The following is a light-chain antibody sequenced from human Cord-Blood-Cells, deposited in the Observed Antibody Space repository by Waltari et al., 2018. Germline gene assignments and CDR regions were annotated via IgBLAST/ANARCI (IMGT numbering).Light chain of an antibody. V-gene: IGKV2-28*01. Sequence: DIVMTQSPLSLPVTPGEPASISSRSRQSLLHSNGYNDLDWYLQKPGQSPQLLIYLGSNRASGVPDRFSGSGSGTDFTLKISRVEAEDVGVYYCMQALQTPYTFGQGTKLEIK. CDR3: MQALQTPYT. CDR1: QSLLHSNGYND. J-gene: IGKJ2*01. CDR2: LGS.